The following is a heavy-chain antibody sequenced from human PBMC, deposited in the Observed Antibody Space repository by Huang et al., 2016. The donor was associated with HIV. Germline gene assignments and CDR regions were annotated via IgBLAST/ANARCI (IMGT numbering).Heavy chain of an antibody. CDR2: IYTGDSNT. J-gene: IGHJ6*03. Sequence: EVQLVQSGAEVKKPGESLRISCKGSGYSFRCYWFGWVRQMPGQGLGWIGIIYTGDSNTRYSPSFQGLVTISADKSISTAYLQWSSLKASDTAMYYCAREGGSRYYMDVWGKGTTVTVSS. CDR1: GYSFRCYW. D-gene: IGHD3-16*01. V-gene: IGHV5-51*03. CDR3: AREGGSRYYMDV.